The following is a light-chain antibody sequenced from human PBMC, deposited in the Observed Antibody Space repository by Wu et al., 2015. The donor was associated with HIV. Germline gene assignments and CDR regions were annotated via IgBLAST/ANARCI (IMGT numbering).Light chain of an antibody. V-gene: IGKV3-15*01. Sequence: EIVMTQSPDTLSVSPGESATLSCWASQSIGNNLAWYQQRPGQAPSLLIYGASIRAPGIPARFSGSGSGTQFTLTISSMQSEDFAVYYCQQYNNWPFTFGPGTKVDIK. J-gene: IGKJ3*01. CDR3: QQYNNWPFT. CDR2: GAS. CDR1: QSIGNN.